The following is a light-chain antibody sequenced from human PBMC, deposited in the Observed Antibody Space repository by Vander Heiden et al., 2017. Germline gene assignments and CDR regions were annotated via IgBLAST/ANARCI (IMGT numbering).Light chain of an antibody. CDR2: AAS. Sequence: CRASQSISSYLNWYQQKPGKAPKLLIYAASSLQSGVPSRFSGSGSGTDFTLTISRLQPEDFATYYCQQSYSTPRTFGQGTKVXIK. V-gene: IGKV1-39*01. CDR3: QQSYSTPRT. J-gene: IGKJ1*01. CDR1: QSISSY.